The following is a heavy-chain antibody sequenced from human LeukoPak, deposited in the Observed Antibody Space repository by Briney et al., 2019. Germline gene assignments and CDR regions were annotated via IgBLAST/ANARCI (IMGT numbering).Heavy chain of an antibody. CDR1: GGPFSGYY. V-gene: IGHV4-34*01. J-gene: IGHJ4*02. CDR3: ARVRRWARGLGY. CDR2: INHSGST. D-gene: IGHD5-24*01. Sequence: PSETLSLTCAVYGGPFSGYYWSWIRQPPGKGLEWIGEINHSGSTNYNPSLKSRVTISVDTSKNQFSLKLSSVTAADTAVYYCARVRRWARGLGYWGQGTLVTVSS.